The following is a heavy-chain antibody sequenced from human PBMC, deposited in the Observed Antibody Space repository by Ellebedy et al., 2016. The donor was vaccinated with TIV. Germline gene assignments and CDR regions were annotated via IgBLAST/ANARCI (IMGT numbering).Heavy chain of an antibody. Sequence: GGSLRLSXAASGFTFSNYGIHWVRQAPGKGLEWVTIISYDGSKKYYADSVKGRFTISRDNSKNTLYLQMNSLRAEDTAVYYCAKEGDCGGGNCPSYFDYWGQGTLVTVSS. J-gene: IGHJ4*02. CDR3: AKEGDCGGGNCPSYFDY. CDR1: GFTFSNYG. V-gene: IGHV3-30*18. D-gene: IGHD2-15*01. CDR2: ISYDGSKK.